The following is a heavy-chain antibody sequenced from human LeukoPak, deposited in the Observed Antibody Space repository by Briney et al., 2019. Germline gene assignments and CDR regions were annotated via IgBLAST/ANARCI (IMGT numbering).Heavy chain of an antibody. CDR1: GGSFSDYY. CDR3: ARGSDSGDYWGSRRWFDP. J-gene: IGHJ5*02. CDR2: IYDRGST. Sequence: SETLSLTCAVYGGSFSDYYWSWVRQPPGKGLEWIGEIYDRGSTYYNPSLKSRVTISLDTSKNQFSLKLSSVTAADTALYYCARGSDSGDYWGSRRWFDPWGQGILVTVSS. V-gene: IGHV4-34*01. D-gene: IGHD4-17*01.